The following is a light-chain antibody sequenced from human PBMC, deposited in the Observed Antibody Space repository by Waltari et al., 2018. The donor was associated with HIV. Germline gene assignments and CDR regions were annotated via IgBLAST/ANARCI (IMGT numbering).Light chain of an antibody. V-gene: IGKV3-20*01. J-gene: IGKJ5*01. CDR1: QTIRSNF. CDR2: GAS. Sequence: TQFPGTLSLSPGERATLSCRASQTIRSNFLAWYQQKAGQTPRLLIYGASSRAPGIPDRFSGSGSGADFTLTITRVEPEDFAVYYCQQYGSPPPGVITFGQGTRLEIK. CDR3: QQYGSPPPGVIT.